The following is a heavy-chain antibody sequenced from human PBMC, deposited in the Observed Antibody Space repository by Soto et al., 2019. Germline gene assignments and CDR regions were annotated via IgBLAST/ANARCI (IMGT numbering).Heavy chain of an antibody. J-gene: IGHJ6*02. V-gene: IGHV1-69*02. D-gene: IGHD4-17*01. CDR3: ASGQRILTTAAPSGMDV. CDR2: IIPILGIA. CDR1: GGTFSSYT. Sequence: QVQLVQSGAEVKKPGSSVKVSCKASGGTFSSYTISWVRQAPGQGLEWMGRIIPILGIANYAQKFQGRVTITADKSTSTAYMELSSLRSEDTAVYYCASGQRILTTAAPSGMDVWGQGTTVTVSS.